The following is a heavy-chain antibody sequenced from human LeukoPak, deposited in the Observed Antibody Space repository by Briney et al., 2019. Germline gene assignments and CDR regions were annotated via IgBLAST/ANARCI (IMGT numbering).Heavy chain of an antibody. CDR3: ANAGFCSSTTCYNPFDH. CDR1: GFTFSSYA. D-gene: IGHD2-2*02. J-gene: IGHJ4*02. V-gene: IGHV3-23*01. CDR2: ITDCGFTT. Sequence: PGGSLRLSCAASGFTFSSYAMSWVRQAPGKGLEWVSGITDCGFTTFYANSVKGRFTISRDNSKNTLYLQMNSLRAEDTAVYYCANAGFCSSTTCYNPFDHWGQGTLVTVSS.